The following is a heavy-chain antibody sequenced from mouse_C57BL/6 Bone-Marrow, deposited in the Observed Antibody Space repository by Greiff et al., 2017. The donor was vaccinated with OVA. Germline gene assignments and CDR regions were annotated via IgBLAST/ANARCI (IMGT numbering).Heavy chain of an antibody. V-gene: IGHV1-55*01. D-gene: IGHD2-5*01. J-gene: IGHJ4*01. CDR3: ARYSNQGWGAMDY. Sequence: VQLQQPGAELVKPGASVKMSCKASGYTFTSYWITWVKQRPGQGLEWIGDIYPGSGSTNYNEKFKSKATLTVDTSSSTAYMQLSSLTSEDSAVYYCARYSNQGWGAMDYWGQGTSVTVSS. CDR1: GYTFTSYW. CDR2: IYPGSGST.